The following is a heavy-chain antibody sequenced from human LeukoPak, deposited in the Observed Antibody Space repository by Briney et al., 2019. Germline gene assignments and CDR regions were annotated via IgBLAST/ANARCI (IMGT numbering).Heavy chain of an antibody. D-gene: IGHD3-22*01. V-gene: IGHV3-48*02. CDR1: GFAFSDYS. CDR2: IRSSISTM. Sequence: GGSLRLSCAASGFAFSDYSMNWVRQAPGKGLEWVSYIRSSISTMYYADSVKGRFAISRDNAKNSLYLQMNSLRDEDTAVYYCARDLSYYDSSGHLNYYYYGMDVWGRGTTVTVSS. CDR3: ARDLSYYDSSGHLNYYYYGMDV. J-gene: IGHJ6*02.